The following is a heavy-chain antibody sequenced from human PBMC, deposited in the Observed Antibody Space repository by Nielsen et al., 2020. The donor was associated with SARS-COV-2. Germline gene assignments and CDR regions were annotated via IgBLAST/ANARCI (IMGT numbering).Heavy chain of an antibody. CDR3: AKDLRRITMVRGVMPRSAFDI. D-gene: IGHD3-10*01. V-gene: IGHV3-30*18. J-gene: IGHJ3*02. CDR2: ISYEGSKQ. Sequence: WIRQPPGKGLEWVAYISYEGSKQFYGDSVKGRFTISRDFSKSTLYLQMNSLRAEDTAVYYCAKDLRRITMVRGVMPRSAFDIWGQGTMVTVSS.